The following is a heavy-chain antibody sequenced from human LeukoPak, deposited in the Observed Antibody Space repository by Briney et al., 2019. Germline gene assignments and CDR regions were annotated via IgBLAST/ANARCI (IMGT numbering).Heavy chain of an antibody. Sequence: ASVKVSCKASGYTFTGYYMHWVRQAPGQGLEWMGWINPNSGGTHCVPKFQGRVTMTRDTSISTAYMELSRLRSDDTAVYYCARGPYVPFPNWYFDLWGRGTLVTVSS. D-gene: IGHD3-10*02. CDR2: INPNSGGT. J-gene: IGHJ2*01. CDR1: GYTFTGYY. V-gene: IGHV1-2*02. CDR3: ARGPYVPFPNWYFDL.